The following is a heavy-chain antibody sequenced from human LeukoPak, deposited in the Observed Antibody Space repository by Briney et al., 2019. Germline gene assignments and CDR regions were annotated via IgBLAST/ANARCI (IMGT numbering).Heavy chain of an antibody. D-gene: IGHD2-15*01. Sequence: GGSLRLSCAASGFTFSNNWMTWVRQAPGKGLEWVASVKKDESEKYYVDSVKGRFTISRDNAKNSLYLQMNSLRVEDTAVYYCARVVGRIYYYMDVWGKGTTVTVSS. CDR2: VKKDESEK. CDR3: ARVVGRIYYYMDV. V-gene: IGHV3-7*01. J-gene: IGHJ6*03. CDR1: GFTFSNNW.